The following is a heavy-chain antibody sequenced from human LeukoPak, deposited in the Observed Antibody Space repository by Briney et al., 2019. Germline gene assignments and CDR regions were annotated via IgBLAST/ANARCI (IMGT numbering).Heavy chain of an antibody. CDR1: GGSFSGYY. CDR3: ARGGPPRYDFWSGYYREGYYYYMDV. J-gene: IGHJ6*03. V-gene: IGHV4-34*01. D-gene: IGHD3-3*01. Sequence: SETLSLTCAVYGGSFSGYYWSWIRQPPGKGLGWIGEINHSGSTNYNPSLKSRVTISVDTSKNQFSLKLSSVTAADTAVYYCARGGPPRYDFWSGYYREGYYYYMDVWGKGTTVTVSS. CDR2: INHSGST.